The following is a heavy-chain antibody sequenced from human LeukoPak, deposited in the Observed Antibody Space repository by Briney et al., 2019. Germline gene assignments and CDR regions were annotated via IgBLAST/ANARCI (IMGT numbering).Heavy chain of an antibody. V-gene: IGHV1-24*01. D-gene: IGHD1-26*01. CDR3: ATVGGGGSYYVFDY. Sequence: ASVKVSCKVSGYTLTELSMHWVRQAPGKGLEWMGGFDPEDGETIYAQKFQGRVTMTEDTSTDTAYMELSSLRSEDTAVYYCATVGGGGSYYVFDYWGQGTLVTVSS. J-gene: IGHJ4*02. CDR2: FDPEDGET. CDR1: GYTLTELS.